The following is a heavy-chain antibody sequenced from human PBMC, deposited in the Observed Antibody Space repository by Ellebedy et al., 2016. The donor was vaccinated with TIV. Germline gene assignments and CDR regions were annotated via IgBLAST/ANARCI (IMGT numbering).Heavy chain of an antibody. CDR2: ISGYNGDT. CDR1: GYTFTKYG. D-gene: IGHD4-23*01. J-gene: IGHJ3*01. Sequence: ASVKVSCKASGYTFTKYGISWVRQAPGQGLEWMGWISGYNGDTNYAQKFQGRVTMTTDTSTSTAYMDLSRLRSDDTAVYYCATTTVVHHTAFDFWGQGTTVTVSS. CDR3: ATTTVVHHTAFDF. V-gene: IGHV1-18*01.